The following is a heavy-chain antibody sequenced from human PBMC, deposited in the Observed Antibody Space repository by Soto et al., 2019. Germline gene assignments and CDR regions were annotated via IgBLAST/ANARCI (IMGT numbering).Heavy chain of an antibody. CDR2: INPNSGGT. D-gene: IGHD3-22*01. CDR3: AVSLRPYDSSGYYYA. Sequence: ASVKVSCKASGYTFTGYYMHCLRQAPGQGLEWMGWINPNSGGTNYAQKFQGRVTMTRDTSISTAYMELSRLRSDDTAVYYCAVSLRPYDSSGYYYAWGQGTLVTV. J-gene: IGHJ5*02. V-gene: IGHV1-2*02. CDR1: GYTFTGYY.